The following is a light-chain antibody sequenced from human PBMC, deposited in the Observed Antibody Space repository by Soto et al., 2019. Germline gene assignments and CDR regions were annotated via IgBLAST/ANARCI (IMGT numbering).Light chain of an antibody. CDR1: QNVGSS. CDR3: QQYKNWPPVT. J-gene: IGKJ5*01. CDR2: GAS. Sequence: EVVMTQSPDTLYVSPGEKVVLSCRASQNVGSSLAWYQQKPGQGPRLLISGASTRATGVPSRFSGSGSGTEFTLTISSLQSEDFAVYSCQQYKNWPPVTFGQGTRLEIK. V-gene: IGKV3-15*01.